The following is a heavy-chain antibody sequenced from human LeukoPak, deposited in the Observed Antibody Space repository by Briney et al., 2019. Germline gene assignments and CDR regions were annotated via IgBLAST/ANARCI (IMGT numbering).Heavy chain of an antibody. Sequence: SVKVSCKASGGTFSSYAISWVRQAPGQGLEWMGRIIPILGIANYAQKFQGRVTITADKSTSTAYMELSSLRSEDTAVYYCARAPTTVVVFDYWGQGTLVTVSS. CDR2: IIPILGIA. CDR3: ARAPTTVVVFDY. CDR1: GGTFSSYA. D-gene: IGHD4-17*01. J-gene: IGHJ4*02. V-gene: IGHV1-69*04.